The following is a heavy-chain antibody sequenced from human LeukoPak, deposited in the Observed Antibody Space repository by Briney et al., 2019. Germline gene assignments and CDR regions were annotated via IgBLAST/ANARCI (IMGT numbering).Heavy chain of an antibody. D-gene: IGHD1-26*01. CDR3: ARDVSGSYPFDY. J-gene: IGHJ4*02. CDR1: GFTFSSYS. CDR2: ISSSSYI. V-gene: IGHV3-21*01. Sequence: GGSLRLSCAASGFTFSSYSMNWVRQAPGKGLEWVSSISSSSYIYYADSVKGRFTISRDNAKNSLYLQMNSLRAEDTAVYYCARDVSGSYPFDYWGQGTLVTVSS.